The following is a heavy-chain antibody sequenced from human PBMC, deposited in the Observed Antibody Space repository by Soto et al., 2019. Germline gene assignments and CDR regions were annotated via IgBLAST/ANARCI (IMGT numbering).Heavy chain of an antibody. CDR3: ALTRRSSLLEVAGPGFEY. CDR1: GFNFGVFG. V-gene: IGHV3-30*03. Sequence: GGSLKLSCAASGFNFGVFGMHWVRQAPGKGLEWLSVLSYEGSEEYYADSVRGRFTISRDNSKNTLFLQMDSLRVDDTGVYYCALTRRSSLLEVAGPGFEYWGQGTLVTVS. D-gene: IGHD6-19*01. J-gene: IGHJ4*02. CDR2: LSYEGSEE.